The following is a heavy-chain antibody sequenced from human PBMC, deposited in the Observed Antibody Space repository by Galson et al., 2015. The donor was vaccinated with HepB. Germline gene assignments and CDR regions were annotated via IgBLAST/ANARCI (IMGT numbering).Heavy chain of an antibody. CDR1: GFTFSSYA. CDR2: ISGSGGST. Sequence: SLRLSCAASGFTFSSYAMSWVRQAPGKGLEWVSAISGSGGSTYYAGSVKGRFTISRDNSKNTLYLQMNSLRAEDTAVYYCAKSGITMIVVVIPDAFDIWGQGTMVTVSS. CDR3: AKSGITMIVVVIPDAFDI. D-gene: IGHD3-22*01. V-gene: IGHV3-23*01. J-gene: IGHJ3*02.